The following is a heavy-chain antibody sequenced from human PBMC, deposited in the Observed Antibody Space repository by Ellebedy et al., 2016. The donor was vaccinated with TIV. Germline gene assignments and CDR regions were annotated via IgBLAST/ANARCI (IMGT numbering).Heavy chain of an antibody. Sequence: AASVKVSCKASGYTFTSYGISWVRQAPGQGLEWMGWISAYNGNTNYAQKLQGRVTMTTDTSTSTAYMELRSLKSDDTAVYYCAREEPYGSGTKDYGMDVWGQGTTVTVSS. J-gene: IGHJ6*02. CDR3: AREEPYGSGTKDYGMDV. CDR2: ISAYNGNT. V-gene: IGHV1-18*01. CDR1: GYTFTSYG. D-gene: IGHD3-10*01.